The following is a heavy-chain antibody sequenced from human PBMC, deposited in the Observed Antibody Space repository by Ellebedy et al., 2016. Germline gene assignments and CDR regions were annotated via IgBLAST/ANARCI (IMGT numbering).Heavy chain of an antibody. CDR1: SYTFTSYG. J-gene: IGHJ5*02. D-gene: IGHD6-13*01. V-gene: IGHV1-46*01. Sequence: ASVKVSXKASSYTFTSYGISWVRQAPGQGLEWMGIINPSGGSTSYAQKFQGRVTMTRDTSTSTVYMELSSLRSEDTAVYYCARGRGIAAAGPPSGFNPWGQGTLVTVSS. CDR3: ARGRGIAAAGPPSGFNP. CDR2: INPSGGST.